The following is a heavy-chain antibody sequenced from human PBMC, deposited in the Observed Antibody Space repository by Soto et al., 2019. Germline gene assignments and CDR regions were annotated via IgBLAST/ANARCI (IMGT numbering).Heavy chain of an antibody. CDR2: ISYDGSNK. V-gene: IGHV3-30*18. CDR3: AKAGGYDFWSGPGFHYYYYGMDV. D-gene: IGHD3-3*01. CDR1: GFTFSSYG. Sequence: GGSLRLSCAASGFTFSSYGMHWVRQAPGKGLEWVAVISYDGSNKYYADSVKGRFTISRDNSKNTLYLQMNSLRAEDTAVYYCAKAGGYDFWSGPGFHYYYYGMDVWGQGTTVTVSS. J-gene: IGHJ6*02.